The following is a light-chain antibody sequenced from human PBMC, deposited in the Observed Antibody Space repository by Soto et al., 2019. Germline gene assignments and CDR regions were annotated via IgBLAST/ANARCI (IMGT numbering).Light chain of an antibody. J-gene: IGKJ1*01. CDR3: QQYSSYWT. CDR2: GAS. CDR1: QSVSSN. V-gene: IGKV3-15*01. Sequence: EIVMTQSPATLSVSPGERATLSCRASQSVSSNLAWYQQKPGQAPRLLIYGASTRATGIPARFSGSGSGTEFTLTISSLQPEDFATYYCQQYSSYWTFAQGTKVDNK.